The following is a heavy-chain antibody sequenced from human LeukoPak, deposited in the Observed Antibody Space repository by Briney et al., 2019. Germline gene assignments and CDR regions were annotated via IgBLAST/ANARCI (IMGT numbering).Heavy chain of an antibody. Sequence: SETLSLTCAVYGESFSGYYWSWLRQPPGKGVEWVGEINHSGSTNYNPSLKSRVTISVDTSKNQFSLKLSSVTAADTAVYYCARGPRSSWHYWGQGTLVTVSS. CDR2: INHSGST. J-gene: IGHJ4*02. V-gene: IGHV4-34*01. CDR1: GESFSGYY. D-gene: IGHD6-13*01. CDR3: ARGPRSSWHY.